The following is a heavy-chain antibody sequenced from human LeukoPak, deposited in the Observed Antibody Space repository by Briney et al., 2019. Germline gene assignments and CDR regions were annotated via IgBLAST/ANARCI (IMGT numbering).Heavy chain of an antibody. CDR3: ATDRSSRDAFDI. D-gene: IGHD2-15*01. J-gene: IGHJ3*02. Sequence: ASVKVSCKVSGYTXTELSMHGVRQAPGKGLEWMGGFDPEDGETIYAQKFQGRVTMTEDTSTDTAYMELGSLRSEDTAVYYCATDRSSRDAFDIWGQGTLVTVSS. CDR1: GYTXTELS. CDR2: FDPEDGET. V-gene: IGHV1-24*01.